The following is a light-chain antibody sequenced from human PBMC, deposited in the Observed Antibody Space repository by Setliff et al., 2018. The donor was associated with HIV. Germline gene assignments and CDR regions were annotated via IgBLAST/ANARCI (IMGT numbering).Light chain of an antibody. CDR1: SGDVGRYNL. Sequence: QSVLTQPASVSGSPGQSITISCTGTSGDVGRYNLVSWYQQQPGKPPKLMTYQASKRPSGVSNRFSGSKSGNTASLTISGLQAEDEADYYCCSNTGSNTYVFGTGTKV. V-gene: IGLV2-23*01. CDR3: CSNTGSNTYV. CDR2: QAS. J-gene: IGLJ1*01.